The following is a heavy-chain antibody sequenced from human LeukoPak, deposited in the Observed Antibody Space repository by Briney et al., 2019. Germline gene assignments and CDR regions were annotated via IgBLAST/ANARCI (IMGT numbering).Heavy chain of an antibody. V-gene: IGHV3-7*01. CDR3: LVTTRSRGFDY. CDR2: IRQDGSVQ. D-gene: IGHD1/OR15-1a*01. Sequence: GGSLRLSCAASGFTFSSYWMSWVRQAPGKGLEWVANIRQDGSVQNYVDSVKGRFTISRDKPKNSVYLQMSSLRAEDTAVYYCLVTTRSRGFDYCGQGTLVTVSS. J-gene: IGHJ4*02. CDR1: GFTFSSYW.